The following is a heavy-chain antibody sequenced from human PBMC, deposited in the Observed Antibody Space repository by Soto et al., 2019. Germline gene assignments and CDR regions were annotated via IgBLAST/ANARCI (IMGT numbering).Heavy chain of an antibody. V-gene: IGHV3-66*01. D-gene: IGHD2-15*01. CDR1: GFTVSSNY. J-gene: IGHJ4*02. Sequence: GGSLRLSCAASGFTVSSNYMSWVRQAPGKGLEWVSVIYSAGTTFYPDSVKGRFTISRDNSKNALYLQMNSLRVEDTAVYYCAKVVHCSGGSCYAGFDYWGQGTLVTVSS. CDR3: AKVVHCSGGSCYAGFDY. CDR2: IYSAGTT.